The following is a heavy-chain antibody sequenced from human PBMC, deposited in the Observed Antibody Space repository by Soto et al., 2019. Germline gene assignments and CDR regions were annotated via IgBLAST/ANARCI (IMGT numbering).Heavy chain of an antibody. CDR3: ARGAYGSGSQIDY. V-gene: IGHV3-53*01. J-gene: IGHJ4*02. CDR2: IYSGGDT. D-gene: IGHD3-10*01. Sequence: EVQLVESGGGLIQPGGSLRLSCAASGFTVSNNYMCWVRQAPGKGLEWVSIIYSGGDTYYADSVKGRFTISRDNSKNTLYLQMNSLRAEDTAVYYCARGAYGSGSQIDYWGQGTLVTVSS. CDR1: GFTVSNNY.